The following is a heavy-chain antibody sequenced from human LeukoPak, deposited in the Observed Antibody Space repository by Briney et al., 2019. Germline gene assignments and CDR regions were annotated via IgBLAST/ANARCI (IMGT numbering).Heavy chain of an antibody. V-gene: IGHV1-46*01. J-gene: IGHJ5*02. D-gene: IGHD3-10*01. Sequence: GASVKVSCKASGYTFTSYYMHWVRQAPGQGLEWMGIINPSGGSTSYAQKFQGRVTMTGDTSTSTVYMELSSLRSEDTAVYYCARDMDYYGSGSYYSNWFDPWGQGTLVTVSS. CDR1: GYTFTSYY. CDR2: INPSGGST. CDR3: ARDMDYYGSGSYYSNWFDP.